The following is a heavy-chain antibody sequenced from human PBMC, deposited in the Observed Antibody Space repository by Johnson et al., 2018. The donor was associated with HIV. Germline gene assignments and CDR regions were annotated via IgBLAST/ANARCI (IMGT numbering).Heavy chain of an antibody. V-gene: IGHV3-30*14. D-gene: IGHD6-13*01. Sequence: QVQLVESGGGVVQPGRSLRLSCAASQFTFRKYDLNCVRQAPGKGLEWVAVISYDGSNKYYADSVKGRFTISRDNSKNTLYLQMNSLRAEDTAVYYCARETRSAAAGHGAFDVWGQGTMVTVSS. CDR2: ISYDGSNK. J-gene: IGHJ3*01. CDR1: QFTFRKYD. CDR3: ARETRSAAAGHGAFDV.